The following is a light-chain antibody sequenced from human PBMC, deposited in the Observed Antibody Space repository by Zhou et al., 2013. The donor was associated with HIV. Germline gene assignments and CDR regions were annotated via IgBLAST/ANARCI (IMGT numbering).Light chain of an antibody. V-gene: IGKV3-11*01. CDR3: QQRTNWIT. Sequence: EIVMTQSPATLSVSPGERATLSCRASQSISINLAWYQQRPGQAPRLLISGASKRATGIPARFSGSGSGTDFTLTISNLEPEDFAVYYCQQRTNWITFGQGTRLEIK. CDR2: GAS. J-gene: IGKJ5*01. CDR1: QSISIN.